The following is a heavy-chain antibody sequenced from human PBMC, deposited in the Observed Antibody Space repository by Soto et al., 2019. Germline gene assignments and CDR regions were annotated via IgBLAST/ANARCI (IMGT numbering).Heavy chain of an antibody. V-gene: IGHV4-59*01. CDR3: ARGTSWQLPFDY. D-gene: IGHD6-13*01. J-gene: IGHJ4*02. CDR1: SDSIISYY. CDR2: ISYSGST. Sequence: SETLSLTCTVSSDSIISYYWSWIRQPPGKRLEWIGYISYSGSTDYNPSLKSRVTISGDTSKNQFSLKVSSVTAADTAVYYCARGTSWQLPFDYWGQGTLVTVSS.